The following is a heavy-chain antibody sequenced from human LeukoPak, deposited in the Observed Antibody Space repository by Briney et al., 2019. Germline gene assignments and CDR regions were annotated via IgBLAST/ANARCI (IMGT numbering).Heavy chain of an antibody. Sequence: GGALRLSCAASGVTFSRDWVSWGRQAPGKGGEWVANIKQDGREKYYVDSVKGRFTISRDNAKNTLYMQMKSVRAEATAVYYCAAATPYFDYWGQGTLVTVSS. V-gene: IGHV3-7*01. CDR1: GVTFSRDW. CDR2: IKQDGREK. CDR3: AAATPYFDY. J-gene: IGHJ4*02. D-gene: IGHD2-15*01.